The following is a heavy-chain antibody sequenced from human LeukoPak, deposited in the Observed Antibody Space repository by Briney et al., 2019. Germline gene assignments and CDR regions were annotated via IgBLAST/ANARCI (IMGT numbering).Heavy chain of an antibody. CDR3: ASSPSYDSSGYYDY. V-gene: IGHV4-31*03. J-gene: IGHJ4*02. D-gene: IGHD3-22*01. CDR2: IYYSGST. Sequence: SETLSLTCTASGGSISSGGFYWNWIRQHPGKGLEYIGFIYYSGSTYYNPSLKSRVAISVDTSKNQFSLKLSSVTAADTAVYYCASSPSYDSSGYYDYWGQGTLVTVSS. CDR1: GGSISSGGFY.